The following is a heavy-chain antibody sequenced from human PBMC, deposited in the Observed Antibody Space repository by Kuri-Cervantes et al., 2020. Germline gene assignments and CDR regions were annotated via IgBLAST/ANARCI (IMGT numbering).Heavy chain of an antibody. CDR2: IYYTGST. CDR1: GDSIRSGAYY. CDR3: ARETGWFDP. J-gene: IGHJ5*02. Sequence: LRLSCSVSGDSIRSGAYYWSWIRQHPGKGLEWLGYIYYTGSTHYNPSFKSQLIISIDTSKNQFSLKLSSVTVADTAVYYCARETGWFDPWGQGALVTVSS. V-gene: IGHV4-31*01. D-gene: IGHD1-1*01.